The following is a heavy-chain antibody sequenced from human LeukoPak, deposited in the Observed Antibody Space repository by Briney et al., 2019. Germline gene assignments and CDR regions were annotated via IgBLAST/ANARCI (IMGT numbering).Heavy chain of an antibody. V-gene: IGHV3-30-3*01. CDR2: ISYDGSNK. D-gene: IGHD6-6*01. J-gene: IGHJ4*02. Sequence: GGSLRLSCAASGFTFSSYAMHWVRQAPSEGLEWVAVISYDGSNKYYADSVKGRFTISRDNSKNTLYLQMNSLRAEDTAVYYCARDSSSYYFDYWGQGTLVTVSS. CDR3: ARDSSSYYFDY. CDR1: GFTFSSYA.